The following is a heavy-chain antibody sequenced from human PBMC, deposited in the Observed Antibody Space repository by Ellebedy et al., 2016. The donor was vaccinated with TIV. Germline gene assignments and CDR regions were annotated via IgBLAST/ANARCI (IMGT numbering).Heavy chain of an antibody. CDR2: IIPILDIT. V-gene: IGHV1-69*04. D-gene: IGHD2-21*01. CDR1: GYSFTSYG. Sequence: ASVKVSCKASGYSFTSYGISWVRLAPGQGLEWMGRIIPILDITTYAQKFQGRVSITADRSTSTAYMELSSLRSEDTAIYYCAQILIASGPVDYWGQGTLVTVSS. J-gene: IGHJ4*02. CDR3: AQILIASGPVDY.